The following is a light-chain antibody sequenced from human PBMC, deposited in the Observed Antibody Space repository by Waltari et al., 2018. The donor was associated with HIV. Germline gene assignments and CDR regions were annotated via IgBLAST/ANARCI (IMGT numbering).Light chain of an antibody. CDR1: KLGAKY. CDR2: QDS. V-gene: IGLV3-1*01. Sequence: SYELTQPPSVSVSPGQTASITCSGDKLGAKYACWYQQKPGQSPVLVIYQDSKRPSGIPERFSGSNSGNTATLTISGTQAMDEADYYCQAWDSSTATFGEGTKLTVL. CDR3: QAWDSSTAT. J-gene: IGLJ3*02.